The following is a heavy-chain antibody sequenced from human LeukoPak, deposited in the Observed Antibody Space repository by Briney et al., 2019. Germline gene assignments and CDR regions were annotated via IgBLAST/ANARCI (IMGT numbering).Heavy chain of an antibody. CDR1: GFTFSRFE. D-gene: IGHD3-10*01. Sequence: GGSLRLSCAASGFTFSRFEMNWVRQAPRKGLEWVSYINISGGTIYYADSVEGRFTISRDNAKNSLYLQMNSLRAEDTAVYYCARVMVRGLKATDYWGQGTLVTVSS. J-gene: IGHJ4*02. CDR2: INISGGTI. V-gene: IGHV3-48*03. CDR3: ARVMVRGLKATDY.